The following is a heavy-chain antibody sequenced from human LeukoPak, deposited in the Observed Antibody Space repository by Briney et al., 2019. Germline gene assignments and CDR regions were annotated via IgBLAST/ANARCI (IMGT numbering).Heavy chain of an antibody. CDR2: ISSSSSYI. CDR3: ARGAPEGCSGGSCYSLGLTHLNY. CDR1: GFTFSSYS. V-gene: IGHV3-21*01. J-gene: IGHJ4*02. Sequence: PGGSLRLSCAASGFTFSSYSMNWVRQAPGKGLEWVLSISSSSSYIYYADSVKGRFTISRDNAKNSLYPQMNSLRAEDTAVYYCARGAPEGCSGGSCYSLGLTHLNYWGQGTLVTVSS. D-gene: IGHD2-15*01.